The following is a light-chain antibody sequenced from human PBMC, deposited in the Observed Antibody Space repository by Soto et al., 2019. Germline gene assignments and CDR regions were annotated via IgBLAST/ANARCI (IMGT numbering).Light chain of an antibody. Sequence: EIVLTQSPATLFLSPGERATLSCRASQSVRNDLVWYHQKRGQAPRLLIYSASNRAAGIPPRFSASGSGTDFTLTISSLEPEDFAVYYCQQRNNWPPTFGGGTKVDMK. V-gene: IGKV3-11*01. CDR1: QSVRND. CDR2: SAS. CDR3: QQRNNWPPT. J-gene: IGKJ4*01.